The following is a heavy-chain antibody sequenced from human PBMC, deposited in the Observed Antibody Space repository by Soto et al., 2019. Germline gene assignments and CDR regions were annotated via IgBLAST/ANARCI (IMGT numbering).Heavy chain of an antibody. D-gene: IGHD5-18*01. V-gene: IGHV4-59*01. CDR2: IYCSGST. J-gene: IGHJ4*02. Sequence: SETLSLTCTVSGGSISSYYWSWIRQPPGKGLEWIRYIYCSGSTNYNPSLKIRVTISVDTSKHQLPLKLSSVTAADTDVYYCARAVRGYSYGLDYWGQGTLVTVSS. CDR1: GGSISSYY. CDR3: ARAVRGYSYGLDY.